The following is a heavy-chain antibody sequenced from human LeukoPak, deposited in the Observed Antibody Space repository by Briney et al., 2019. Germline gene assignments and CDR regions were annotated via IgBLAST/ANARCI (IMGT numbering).Heavy chain of an antibody. CDR1: GGSISSYY. V-gene: IGHV4-59*01. Sequence: PSETLSLTCTVSGGSISSYYWSWIWQPPGKGLEWIGYIYYSGSTNYNPSLKSRVTISVDTSKNQFSLKLSSVTAADTAVYYCARAIDYYDSSGYYYRPIGYFDYWGQGTLVTVSS. J-gene: IGHJ4*02. D-gene: IGHD3-22*01. CDR2: IYYSGST. CDR3: ARAIDYYDSSGYYYRPIGYFDY.